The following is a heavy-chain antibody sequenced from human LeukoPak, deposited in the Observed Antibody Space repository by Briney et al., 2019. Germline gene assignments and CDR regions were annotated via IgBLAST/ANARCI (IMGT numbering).Heavy chain of an antibody. CDR3: ARLFGDIVATISSNGFDP. Sequence: GESLKISCKGSGYSFTSYWIGWVRQMPGKGLEWMGIIYPGDSDTRYSPSFQGQVTISADKSISTAYLQWSSLKASGTAMYYCARLFGDIVATISSNGFDPWGQGTLVTVSS. CDR1: GYSFTSYW. J-gene: IGHJ5*02. CDR2: IYPGDSDT. D-gene: IGHD5-12*01. V-gene: IGHV5-51*01.